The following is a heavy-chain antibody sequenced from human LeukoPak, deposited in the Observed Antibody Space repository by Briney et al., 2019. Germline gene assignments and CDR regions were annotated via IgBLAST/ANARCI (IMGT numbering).Heavy chain of an antibody. Sequence: ASVKVSCKSSGYTFTSYDINWVRQATGRGLEWMGWMNPNSGNSGYAQKFQGRVTMTRNTSISTAYMELSSLRSEDTAVYYCARGDYDFWSGYRFDPWGQGTLVTVSS. CDR2: MNPNSGNS. CDR3: ARGDYDFWSGYRFDP. D-gene: IGHD3-3*01. J-gene: IGHJ5*02. CDR1: GYTFTSYD. V-gene: IGHV1-8*01.